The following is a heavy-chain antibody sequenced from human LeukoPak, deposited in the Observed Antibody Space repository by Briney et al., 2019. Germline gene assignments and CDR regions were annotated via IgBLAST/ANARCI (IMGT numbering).Heavy chain of an antibody. V-gene: IGHV4-39*01. J-gene: IGHJ4*02. Sequence: SETLSLTCTVSGGSISSSSYYWDWIRQPPGKGLEWIGNMYYSGSTYFNPSLKSRVTISVDTSKNQFSLKLSSVTAADTAVYYCTRGRPYYFDYWGQGTLLTVSS. CDR3: TRGRPYYFDY. CDR1: GGSISSSSYY. CDR2: MYYSGST.